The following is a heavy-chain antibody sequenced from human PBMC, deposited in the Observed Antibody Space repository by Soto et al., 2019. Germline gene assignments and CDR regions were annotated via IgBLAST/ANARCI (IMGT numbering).Heavy chain of an antibody. J-gene: IGHJ4*02. D-gene: IGHD3-10*01. CDR2: IFHDGTA. Sequence: LPETLSLTCAVSGVSLTSGNWWTWLRQSPQRGLEYIGEIFHDGTANYYPSFERRVAMSVDTSRNQFSLKLTSVTAADTAVYFCARLVYDTRLNYMYFDFWGPGTLVTVS. CDR3: ARLVYDTRLNYMYFDF. V-gene: IGHV4-4*01. CDR1: GVSLTSGNW.